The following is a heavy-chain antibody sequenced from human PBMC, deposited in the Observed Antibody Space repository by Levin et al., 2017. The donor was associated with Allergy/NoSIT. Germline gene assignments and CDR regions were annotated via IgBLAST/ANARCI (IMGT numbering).Heavy chain of an antibody. D-gene: IGHD2-15*01. J-gene: IGHJ4*02. CDR3: AREDDGNCSGGSCYLLG. V-gene: IGHV3-21*01. Sequence: GGSLRLSCAASGFTFSSYSMNWVRQAPGKGLEWVSSISSSSSYIYYADSVKGRFTISRDNAKNSLYLQMNSLRAEDTAVYYCAREDDGNCSGGSCYLLGWGQGTLVTVSS. CDR1: GFTFSSYS. CDR2: ISSSSSYI.